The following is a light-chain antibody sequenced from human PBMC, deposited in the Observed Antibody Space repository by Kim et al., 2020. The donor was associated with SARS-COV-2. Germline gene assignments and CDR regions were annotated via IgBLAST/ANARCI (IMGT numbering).Light chain of an antibody. CDR1: TNDVGSHYNY. CDR2: AVT. Sequence: QSALTQPRSVSGSPGQSVTISCTGTTNDVGSHYNYVSWYQHHPGEVPRLLIYAVTERPSGVPDRFSGSKSGNTASLSISGLLTEDEADYYCFSYVDNYNSIFGGGTRLTVL. V-gene: IGLV2-11*01. CDR3: FSYVDNYNSI. J-gene: IGLJ2*01.